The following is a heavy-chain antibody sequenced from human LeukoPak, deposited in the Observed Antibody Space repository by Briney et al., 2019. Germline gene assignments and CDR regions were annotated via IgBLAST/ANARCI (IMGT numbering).Heavy chain of an antibody. Sequence: GGSLRLSCAASGFNFNNYWMSWVRQAPGRGLEWVSVISESGDVTHYADAMKGRFTISRDNAKNTLNLQMNSLRAEDTAIYYCARDSSHYLGSSDYWGQGTLVTVSS. CDR3: ARDSSHYLGSSDY. V-gene: IGHV3-23*01. J-gene: IGHJ4*02. CDR1: GFNFNNYW. D-gene: IGHD6-6*01. CDR2: ISESGDVT.